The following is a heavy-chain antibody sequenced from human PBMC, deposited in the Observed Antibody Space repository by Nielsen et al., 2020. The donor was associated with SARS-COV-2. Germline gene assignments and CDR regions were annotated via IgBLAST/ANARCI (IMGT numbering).Heavy chain of an antibody. D-gene: IGHD3-22*01. CDR3: ARGTMIVVVIGVFDI. J-gene: IGHJ3*02. CDR1: GGSISSGGYY. Sequence: SETLSLTCTVSGGSISSGGYYWSWIRQHPGKGLEWIGYIYYSGSTYYNPSLKSRVTISVDTSKNQFSLKLSSVTAADTAVYYCARGTMIVVVIGVFDIWGQGTMVTVSS. CDR2: IYYSGST. V-gene: IGHV4-31*03.